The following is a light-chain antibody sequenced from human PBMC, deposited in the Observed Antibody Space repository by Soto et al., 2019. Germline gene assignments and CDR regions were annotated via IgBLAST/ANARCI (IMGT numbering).Light chain of an antibody. CDR3: SSYTSSSTVV. V-gene: IGLV2-14*03. J-gene: IGLJ3*02. CDR2: DVS. CDR1: SSDVGGYNY. Sequence: QSALTQPASVSGSPGQSITISCTGTSSDVGGYNYVSWYQQHPGKAPKLMIYDVSYRPSGVSNRFSGSKSGNTASLIISGLQADDEADYYCSSYTSSSTVVFGGGTKLTVL.